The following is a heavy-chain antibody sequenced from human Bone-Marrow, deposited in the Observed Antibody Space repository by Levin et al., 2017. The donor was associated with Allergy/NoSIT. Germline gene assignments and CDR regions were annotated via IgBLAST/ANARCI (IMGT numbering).Heavy chain of an antibody. D-gene: IGHD3-10*01. J-gene: IGHJ4*02. CDR2: ISSDGSSQ. CDR3: ARDQFYASGTYYRTFDY. V-gene: IGHV3-30-3*01. Sequence: PGGSLRLSCVVSGFTLRNYAMHWLRQAPGKGLEWVALISSDGSSQYYADSVKGRFTISRDDSQNTVFLQMNSLGPEDTAIYYCARDQFYASGTYYRTFDYWGQGTLVTVSS. CDR1: GFTLRNYA.